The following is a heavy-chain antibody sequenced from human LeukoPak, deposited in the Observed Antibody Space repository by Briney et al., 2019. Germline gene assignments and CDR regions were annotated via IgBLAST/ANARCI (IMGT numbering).Heavy chain of an antibody. CDR1: GFIFSNYW. Sequence: GGSLRLSCAASGFIFSNYWMTWVRQAPGKGLEWVAHIRQDGSERHYVDSVKDRFTISRDNTKNSLDLQMDSLRAEDTAVYYCARDWGSTGYDLYDSWGQGTLVTVSS. D-gene: IGHD5-12*01. CDR2: IRQDGSER. V-gene: IGHV3-7*01. J-gene: IGHJ4*02. CDR3: ARDWGSTGYDLYDS.